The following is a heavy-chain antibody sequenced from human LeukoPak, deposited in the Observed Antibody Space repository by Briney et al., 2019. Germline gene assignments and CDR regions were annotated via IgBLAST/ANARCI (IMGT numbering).Heavy chain of an antibody. CDR2: INHSGST. Sequence: SETLSLTCAVYGGSFSGYYWSWIRQPPGKGLEWIGEINHSGSTNYNPSLKSRVTISVDTSKNQFSLKLSSVTAADTAVYYCASAPWGDFWSGYYRRYYYGMDVWGQETTVTVSS. J-gene: IGHJ6*01. CDR1: GGSFSGYY. CDR3: ASAPWGDFWSGYYRRYYYGMDV. V-gene: IGHV4-34*01. D-gene: IGHD3-3*01.